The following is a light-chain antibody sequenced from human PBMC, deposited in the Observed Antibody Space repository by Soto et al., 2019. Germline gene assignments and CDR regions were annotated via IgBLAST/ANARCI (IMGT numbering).Light chain of an antibody. V-gene: IGLV2-14*01. CDR2: EVS. CDR3: SSYTSGSTVI. J-gene: IGLJ2*01. Sequence: QSALTQPASVSGSPGQSITISCTGTSSDVGGYNYVSWYQQHPGKAPKLMIYEVSNRPSGVSNRFSVSKSGNTASLTISGLQAEDEADYYCSSYTSGSTVIFGGGTKLTVL. CDR1: SSDVGGYNY.